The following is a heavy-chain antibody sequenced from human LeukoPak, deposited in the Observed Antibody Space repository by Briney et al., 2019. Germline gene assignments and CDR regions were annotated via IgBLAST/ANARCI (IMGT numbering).Heavy chain of an antibody. J-gene: IGHJ4*02. CDR3: ARMRSSGGSSSSTGRGFDY. CDR2: MNYGGTS. Sequence: SETLSLTCTVSGGSLSSSSTSYWGWIRQPPGKGLEWIGSMNYGGTSHYNPSLKSRVTISVDTSKNQFSLKLSSVTAADTAVYYCARMRSSGGSSSSTGRGFDYWGQGTLVTVSS. V-gene: IGHV4-39*07. D-gene: IGHD2-15*01. CDR1: GGSLSSSSTSY.